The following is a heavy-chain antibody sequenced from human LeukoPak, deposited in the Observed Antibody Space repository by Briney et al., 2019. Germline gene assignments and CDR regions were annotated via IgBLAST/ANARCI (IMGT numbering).Heavy chain of an antibody. CDR2: ISCDGSNK. CDR1: GFTFSSYA. CDR3: ARGQGAAGTQIKYNWFDP. Sequence: PGGSLRLSCAASGFTFSSYAMHWVRQAPGKGLEWVAVISCDGSNKYYADSVKGRFTISRDNSKNTLYLQMNSLRAEDTAVYYCARGQGAAGTQIKYNWFDPWGQGTLVTVSS. D-gene: IGHD6-13*01. V-gene: IGHV3-30-3*01. J-gene: IGHJ5*02.